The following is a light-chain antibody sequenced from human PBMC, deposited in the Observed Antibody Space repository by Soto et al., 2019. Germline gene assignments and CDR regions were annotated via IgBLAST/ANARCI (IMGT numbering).Light chain of an antibody. Sequence: QSVLTQPPSVSGAPGQRDTISCTGSSSNIGAGYDVHWYQQLPGTAPKLLIYGNSNRPSGVPDRFSGSKSGTSASLAITGLQAEDEADYYCQSYDSSLSVRYVFGTGTKLTVL. CDR3: QSYDSSLSVRYV. J-gene: IGLJ1*01. CDR1: SSNIGAGYD. V-gene: IGLV1-40*01. CDR2: GNS.